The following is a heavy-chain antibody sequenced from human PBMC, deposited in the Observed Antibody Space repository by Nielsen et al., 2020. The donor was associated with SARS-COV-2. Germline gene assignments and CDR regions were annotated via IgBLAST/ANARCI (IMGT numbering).Heavy chain of an antibody. V-gene: IGHV3-23*01. Sequence: GESLKISCAASGFMFSTYAMSWVRQAPGKGLEWVSGIIGSGGRTHYADSVEGRFTISRDNSKNTLYLQMNSLRAEDTAVYYCAKAFRSSDWVRAATDFWGQGTQVIVSS. CDR1: GFMFSTYA. J-gene: IGHJ4*02. CDR2: IIGSGGRT. CDR3: AKAFRSSDWVRAATDF. D-gene: IGHD6-25*01.